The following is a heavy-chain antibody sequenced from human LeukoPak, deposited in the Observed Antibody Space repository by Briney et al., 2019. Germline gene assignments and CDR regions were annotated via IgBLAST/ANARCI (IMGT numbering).Heavy chain of an antibody. J-gene: IGHJ4*01. V-gene: IGHV3-74*01. CDR3: ARGPPITGGAYVGDY. Sequence: GGSLRLSCAASGFTFSNYWMTWVRQVPGKGLEWVSRTDAGGSSTSYADSVRGRFSISRDNGKSTLYLQMNSLRVEDTAVYYCARGPPITGGAYVGDYWGHGTLVTVSS. CDR1: GFTFSNYW. CDR2: TDAGGSST. D-gene: IGHD5-24*01.